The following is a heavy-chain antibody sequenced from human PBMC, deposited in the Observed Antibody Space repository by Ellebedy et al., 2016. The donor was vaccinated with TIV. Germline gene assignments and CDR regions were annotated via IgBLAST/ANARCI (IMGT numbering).Heavy chain of an antibody. V-gene: IGHV1-69*01. J-gene: IGHJ6*02. CDR3: ARGVDTRYYGMDV. CDR1: GGTFSSYA. D-gene: IGHD5-18*01. Sequence: KISXKASGGTFSSYAISWVRQAPGQGLEWMGGIIPIFGTANYAQKFQGRVTITADESTSTAYMELSSLRSEDTAVYYCARGVDTRYYGMDVWGQGTTVTVSS. CDR2: IIPIFGTA.